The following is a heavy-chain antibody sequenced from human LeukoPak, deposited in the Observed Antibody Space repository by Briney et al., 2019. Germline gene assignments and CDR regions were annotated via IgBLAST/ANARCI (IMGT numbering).Heavy chain of an antibody. J-gene: IGHJ4*02. D-gene: IGHD6-13*01. Sequence: GGSLRLSCAASGFTFSSYGMHWVRQAPGKGLEWVAVIWYDGSNKYYADSVEGRFTISRDNSKNTLYLQMNSLRAEDTAVYYCARGFANYYTGYSSSWPFDYWGQGTLVTVSS. CDR2: IWYDGSNK. V-gene: IGHV3-33*01. CDR3: ARGFANYYTGYSSSWPFDY. CDR1: GFTFSSYG.